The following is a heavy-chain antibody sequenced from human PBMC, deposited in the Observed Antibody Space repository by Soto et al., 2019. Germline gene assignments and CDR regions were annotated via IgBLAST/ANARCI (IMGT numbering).Heavy chain of an antibody. CDR2: IFHGGST. V-gene: IGHV4-38-2*02. CDR1: GYSISSGYY. Sequence: PSETLSLTCVVSGYSISSGYYWGWIRQPPGKGLEWIGSIFHGGSTYYNPSLKSRVTISVDTSKNQFSLNLSSVTAADTALYYCARDRLTATTYWFDPWGQGTLVTVSX. CDR3: ARDRLTATTYWFDP. D-gene: IGHD1-7*01. J-gene: IGHJ5*02.